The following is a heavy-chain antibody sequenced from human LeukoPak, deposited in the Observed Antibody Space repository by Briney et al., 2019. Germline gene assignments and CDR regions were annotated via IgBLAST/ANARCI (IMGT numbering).Heavy chain of an antibody. Sequence: GGSLRLSCAASGFTFSSYGMHWVRQAPGKGLEWVAVIWYDGSNKYYADSVKGRFTISRDNSKNTLYLQMNSLRAEDTAVYYCTKGSSGWNGFDYWGQGALVTLSS. D-gene: IGHD6-19*01. CDR1: GFTFSSYG. J-gene: IGHJ4*02. CDR3: TKGSSGWNGFDY. V-gene: IGHV3-33*06. CDR2: IWYDGSNK.